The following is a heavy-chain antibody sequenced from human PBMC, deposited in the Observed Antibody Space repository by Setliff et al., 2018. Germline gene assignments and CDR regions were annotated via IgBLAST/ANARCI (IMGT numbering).Heavy chain of an antibody. V-gene: IGHV1-18*01. CDR1: GYTFTSYG. D-gene: IGHD2-2*01. J-gene: IGHJ3*02. Sequence: ASVKVSCKTSGYTFTSYGISWVRQAPGQGLEWMGWISAYNGNTNYAQKLQGRVTMTTDTSTSTAYMELRSLRSDDTAVYYCARALGYCSRTSCYADAFDIWGQGTMVTVSS. CDR2: ISAYNGNT. CDR3: ARALGYCSRTSCYADAFDI.